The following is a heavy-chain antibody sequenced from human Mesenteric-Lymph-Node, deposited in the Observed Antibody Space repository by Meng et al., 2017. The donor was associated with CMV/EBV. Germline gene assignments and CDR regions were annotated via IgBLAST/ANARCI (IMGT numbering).Heavy chain of an antibody. D-gene: IGHD5-12*01. CDR2: IWYDGSNK. J-gene: IGHJ6*02. Sequence: GGSLRLSCAASGFTFSSYGMHWVRQAPGKGLEWVAVIWYDGSNKYYADSVKGRFTISRDNSKNTLYLQMNSLRTEDTAVYYCSGYSNYYYGMDVWGQGTTVTVSS. CDR1: GFTFSSYG. V-gene: IGHV3-30*02. CDR3: SGYSNYYYGMDV.